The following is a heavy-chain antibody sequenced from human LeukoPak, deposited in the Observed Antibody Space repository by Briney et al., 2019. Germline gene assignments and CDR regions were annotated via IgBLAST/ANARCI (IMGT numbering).Heavy chain of an antibody. D-gene: IGHD1-26*01. CDR1: GGSISSSYYY. Sequence: SETLSLTCNVSGGSISSSYYYWDWIRQPPGKGLEWIGSIYYSGSTYYNPSLKSRVTISVDTSKNQFSLKLNSVTAADTAMYYCARGRPDSGQGTWGQGTLVTVSS. CDR2: IYYSGST. V-gene: IGHV4-39*01. J-gene: IGHJ5*02. CDR3: ARGRPDSGQGT.